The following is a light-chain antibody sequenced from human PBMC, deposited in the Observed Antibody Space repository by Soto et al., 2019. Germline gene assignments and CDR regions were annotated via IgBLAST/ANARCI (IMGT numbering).Light chain of an antibody. CDR3: QQYNRWPLT. CDR1: QSLSNN. V-gene: IGKV3-15*01. Sequence: EIVMTQSPATLSVSPGERATLSCRASQSLSNNLAWYQQKVGLAPRLLVYHASTRATGIPARFSGGGSGTDFTLTINSLQPEDFAVYYCQQYNRWPLTFGGGTKVEIK. J-gene: IGKJ4*01. CDR2: HAS.